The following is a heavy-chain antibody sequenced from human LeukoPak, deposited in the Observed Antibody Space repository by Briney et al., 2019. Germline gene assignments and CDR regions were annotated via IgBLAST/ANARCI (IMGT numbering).Heavy chain of an antibody. J-gene: IGHJ5*02. V-gene: IGHV4-59*12. CDR1: GGSISRYY. D-gene: IGHD6-19*01. CDR3: ARDRQWLVDH. Sequence: PSETLSLTCTVSGGSISRYYWSWIRQPPGKGLEWSGYISYSGSTNYNPSLKSRVIISVDTSKNQFSLKLTSVTAADTAVYYCARDRQWLVDHWGQGTLVTVSS. CDR2: ISYSGST.